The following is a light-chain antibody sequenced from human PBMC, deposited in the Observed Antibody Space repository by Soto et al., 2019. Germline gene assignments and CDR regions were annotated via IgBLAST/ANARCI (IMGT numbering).Light chain of an antibody. CDR2: GAS. J-gene: IGKJ1*01. CDR3: HQYGSSPTWT. CDR1: QSVSSSY. V-gene: IGKV3-20*01. Sequence: EIVLTQTPGTLSLSPGERATLSCRSSQSVSSSYLAWYQQKPGQAPRLLIYGASTRATGIPDRFSGSGSGTDFTLTISRLEPEDSAVYYCHQYGSSPTWTFGQGTKVDIK.